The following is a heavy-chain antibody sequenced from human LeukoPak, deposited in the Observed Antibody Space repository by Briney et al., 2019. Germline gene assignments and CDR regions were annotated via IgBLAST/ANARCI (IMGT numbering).Heavy chain of an antibody. CDR3: APEFMMTTGFAP. V-gene: IGHV1-58*01. CDR1: GFTFTSSSA. Sequence: SVKVSCKASGFTFTSSSAVQWVRQARGRRLEWIGWIVVGSGNTNYAQKFRERVTFTRDMSTNTAYMDLSSLRSDDTAVYYCAPEFMMTTGFAPWGQGTLVTVSS. CDR2: IVVGSGNT. D-gene: IGHD4-11*01. J-gene: IGHJ5*02.